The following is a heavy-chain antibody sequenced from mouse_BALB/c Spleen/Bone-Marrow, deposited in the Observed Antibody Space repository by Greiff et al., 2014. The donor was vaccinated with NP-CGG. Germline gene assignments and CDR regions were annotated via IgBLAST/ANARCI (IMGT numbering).Heavy chain of an antibody. CDR2: ISSGGST. CDR3: ARGGGYYYAMDY. J-gene: IGHJ4*01. V-gene: IGHV5-6-5*01. Sequence: DVKLVESGGGLVKPGGSLKLSCAASGFTFSSHAMSWVRQTPEKRLEWVASISSGGSTYYPDSVKGRFTISRDNARNILYLQMSSLRPEDTAMYYCARGGGYYYAMDYWGQGTSVTVSS. CDR1: GFTFSSHA.